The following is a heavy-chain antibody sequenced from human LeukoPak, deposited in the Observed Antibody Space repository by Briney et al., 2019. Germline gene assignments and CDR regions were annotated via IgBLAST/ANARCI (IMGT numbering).Heavy chain of an antibody. D-gene: IGHD1/OR15-1a*01. CDR3: AREKNSDDAFDI. CDR1: GFTVSSNY. CDR2: IYSGGNT. V-gene: IGHV3-53*01. J-gene: IGHJ3*02. Sequence: GGSLRPSCAASGFTVSSNYMSWVRAAPGKGLEWVSTIYSGGNTYYSDSVEGRFTSSRDNSKNTLYLQMNSQRAEDTAVYYCAREKNSDDAFDIWGQGTMVTVSS.